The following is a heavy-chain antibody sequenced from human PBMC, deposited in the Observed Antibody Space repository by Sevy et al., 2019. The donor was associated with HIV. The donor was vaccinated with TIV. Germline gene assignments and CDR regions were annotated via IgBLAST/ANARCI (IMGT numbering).Heavy chain of an antibody. J-gene: IGHJ5*02. V-gene: IGHV3-53*01. D-gene: IGHD6-13*01. Sequence: GGYLRLSCAGSGFDVSNNYMSWVRQAPGKGLEWVSIIYSRGTTYYADSVKGRFTITRDKSKNTVYLQMSSLRAYDTAFYHCARDHSRRPGWFDPWGQGTLVTVSS. CDR1: GFDVSNNY. CDR3: ARDHSRRPGWFDP. CDR2: IYSRGTT.